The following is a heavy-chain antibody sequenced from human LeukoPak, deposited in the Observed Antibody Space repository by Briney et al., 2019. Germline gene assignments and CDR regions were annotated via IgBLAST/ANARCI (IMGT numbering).Heavy chain of an antibody. CDR3: ARDLTYYYGSGREGMDV. CDR1: GFTFSSYA. V-gene: IGHV3-21*01. CDR2: ISSSSSYI. J-gene: IGHJ6*02. D-gene: IGHD3-10*01. Sequence: GGSLRLSCAASGFTFSSYAMSWVRQAPGKGLEWVSSISSSSSYIYYADSVKGRFTISRDNAKNSLYLQMNSLRAEDTAVYYCARDLTYYYGSGREGMDVWGQGTTVTVSS.